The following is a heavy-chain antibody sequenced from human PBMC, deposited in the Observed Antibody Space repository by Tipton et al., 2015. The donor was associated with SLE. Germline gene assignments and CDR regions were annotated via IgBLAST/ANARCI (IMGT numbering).Heavy chain of an antibody. CDR1: GYTFSSYS. CDR3: ALRWPDTWTTVY. Sequence: QSGAEVKKPGASVKVSCKASGYTFSSYSMHWVRQAPGQALEWMGIINPRGGSTRYAQKFQGRVTMTTDTSTSTAYMELRSLRSDDTAVYYCALRWPDTWTTVYWGQGTLVTVSS. CDR2: INPRGGST. D-gene: IGHD5-12*01. J-gene: IGHJ4*02. V-gene: IGHV1-46*01.